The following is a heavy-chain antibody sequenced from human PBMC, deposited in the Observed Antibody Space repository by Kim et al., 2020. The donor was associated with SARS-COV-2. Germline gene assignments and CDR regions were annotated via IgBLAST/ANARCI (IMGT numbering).Heavy chain of an antibody. CDR2: IHHSGST. V-gene: IGHV4-38-2*01. CDR3: TSKYYYDTSGYYYADW. J-gene: IGHJ4*02. D-gene: IGHD3-22*01. Sequence: SETLSLTCAVSGYSISSGYYWGWIRQPPGKGLEWIGSIHHSGSTYYNPSLKSRVIISIDTSKNQFSLRLNSVTAADTAVYYCTSKYYYDTSGYYYADWWGQGNLVTVSS. CDR1: GYSISSGYY.